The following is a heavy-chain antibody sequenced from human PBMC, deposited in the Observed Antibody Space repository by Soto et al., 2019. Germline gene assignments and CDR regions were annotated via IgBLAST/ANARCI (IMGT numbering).Heavy chain of an antibody. CDR2: IGADGTS. CDR3: AKEILGRYFED. Sequence: EVQLLESGGGLVQPGGSLRLSCTASGFTFSIYTMAWVRQAPGRGLEWVAVIGADGTSCHTDSVRGRFTISRDSSKNTLHLQMNSLRAEDTAVYYCAKEILGRYFEDWGQGTLVTVSS. D-gene: IGHD2-15*01. J-gene: IGHJ4*02. CDR1: GFTFSIYT. V-gene: IGHV3-23*01.